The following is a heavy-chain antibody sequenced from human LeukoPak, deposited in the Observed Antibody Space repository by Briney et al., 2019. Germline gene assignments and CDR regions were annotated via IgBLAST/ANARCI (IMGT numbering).Heavy chain of an antibody. CDR3: ARRGPYCSSTSCAFDI. Sequence: VSVTVSCKASGYTFTGYYMHWVRQAPGQGLEWMGWINPNSGGTNYAQKFQGRVTMTRDTSISTAYMELSRLRSDDTAVYYCARRGPYCSSTSCAFDIWGQGTMVTVSS. CDR2: INPNSGGT. J-gene: IGHJ3*02. D-gene: IGHD2-2*01. V-gene: IGHV1-2*02. CDR1: GYTFTGYY.